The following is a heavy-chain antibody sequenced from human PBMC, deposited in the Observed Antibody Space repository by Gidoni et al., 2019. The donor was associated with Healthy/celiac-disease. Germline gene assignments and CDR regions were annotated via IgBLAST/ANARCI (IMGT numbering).Heavy chain of an antibody. D-gene: IGHD6-19*01. CDR2: ISWDGGST. J-gene: IGHJ4*02. Sequence: EVQLVESGGVVVQPGGSLRLSCAASGFTFDAYAMHWVRQAPGKGLEWVSLISWDGGSTYYADSVKGRFTISRDNSKNSLYLQMNSLRAEDTALYYCAKEMDGIAVAGTAFDYWGQGTLVTVSS. CDR1: GFTFDAYA. V-gene: IGHV3-43D*03. CDR3: AKEMDGIAVAGTAFDY.